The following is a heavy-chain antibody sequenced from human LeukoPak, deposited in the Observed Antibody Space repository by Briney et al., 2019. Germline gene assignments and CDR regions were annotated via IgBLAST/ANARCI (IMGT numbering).Heavy chain of an antibody. CDR2: ISGSGGNT. CDR3: AKVGYYYGSGSYVGY. V-gene: IGHV3-23*01. Sequence: GGSLRLSCAASGFTFSSYAMSWVRQAPGKGLEWVSAISGSGGNTYYADSVKGRFTISRDNSKNTLYLQMNSLRAEDTAVYYCAKVGYYYGSGSYVGYWGQGTLVTVSS. D-gene: IGHD3-10*01. J-gene: IGHJ4*02. CDR1: GFTFSSYA.